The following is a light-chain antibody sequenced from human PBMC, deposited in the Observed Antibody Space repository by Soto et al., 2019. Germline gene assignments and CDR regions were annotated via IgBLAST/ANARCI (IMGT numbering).Light chain of an antibody. CDR1: SSDVGSYNL. Sequence: QSALTQPASVSGSPGQSITISCTGTSSDVGSYNLVSWYQQHPGKAPKLMISEGNKRPSGISNRFSGSKSGNTASLTISGLQAEDEADYYCCSFATSGTWLFGGGTKLTVL. CDR2: EGN. CDR3: CSFATSGTWL. J-gene: IGLJ3*02. V-gene: IGLV2-23*01.